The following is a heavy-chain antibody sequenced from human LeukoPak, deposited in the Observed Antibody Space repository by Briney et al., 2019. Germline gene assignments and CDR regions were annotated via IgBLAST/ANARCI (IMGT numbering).Heavy chain of an antibody. CDR3: ARVGIVGAIFDY. Sequence: SDTLSLTCAVYGGSFSGYYWSWIRQPPGKGLEGIGEINHSGSTNYNPSLKSRVNISVDTSKNQFSLKLSSVTAADTAVYYCARVGIVGAIFDYWGQGTLVTVSS. CDR1: GGSFSGYY. CDR2: INHSGST. D-gene: IGHD1-26*01. V-gene: IGHV4-34*01. J-gene: IGHJ4*02.